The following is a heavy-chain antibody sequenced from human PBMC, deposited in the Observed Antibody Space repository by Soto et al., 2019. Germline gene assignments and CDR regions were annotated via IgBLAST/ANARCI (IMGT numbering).Heavy chain of an antibody. V-gene: IGHV3-33*06. J-gene: IGHJ6*03. CDR1: GFTFRSYG. CDR3: AKYYYGSGSYLPTSYYYYSYMDT. D-gene: IGHD3-10*01. Sequence: GSLRRSCAASGFTFRSYGMHWVRQAPVKGLEWVAVIWYDGSNKYYADSVKGRFTISRDNSKNTLYLQMNSLRAEDTAVYYCAKYYYGSGSYLPTSYYYYSYMDTWGKETTVTVSS. CDR2: IWYDGSNK.